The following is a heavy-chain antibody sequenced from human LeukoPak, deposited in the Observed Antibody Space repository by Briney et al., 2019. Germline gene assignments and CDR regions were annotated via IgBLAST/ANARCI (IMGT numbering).Heavy chain of an antibody. D-gene: IGHD6-6*01. CDR1: GFTFSSYE. Sequence: PGGSVRLFCASSGFTFSSYEMNWVRQARGKGLEWVSYISSSGSNIYYAESVKGRFTISRDNAKNSLYLQMNSVRAEDTAVYYCATGIAARPGGSFDYWGQGTLVTVSS. V-gene: IGHV3-48*03. J-gene: IGHJ4*02. CDR3: ATGIAARPGGSFDY. CDR2: ISSSGSNI.